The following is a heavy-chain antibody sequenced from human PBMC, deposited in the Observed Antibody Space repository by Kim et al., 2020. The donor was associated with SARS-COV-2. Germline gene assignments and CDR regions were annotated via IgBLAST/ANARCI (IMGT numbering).Heavy chain of an antibody. CDR3: ARDLTVGVRGVISTGVWY. Sequence: ASVKVSFKASGYTFTSYAMNWVRQAPGQGLEWMGWINTNTGNPTYAQGFTGRFVFSLDTSVSTAYLQISSLKAEDTAVYYCARDLTVGVRGVISTGVWYWGQGTLVTVSS. CDR1: GYTFTSYA. CDR2: INTNTGNP. V-gene: IGHV7-4-1*02. D-gene: IGHD3-10*01. J-gene: IGHJ4*02.